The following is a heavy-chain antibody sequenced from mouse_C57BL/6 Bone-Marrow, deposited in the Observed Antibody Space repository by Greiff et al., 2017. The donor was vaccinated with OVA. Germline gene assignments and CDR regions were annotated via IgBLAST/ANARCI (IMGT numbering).Heavy chain of an antibody. Sequence: QVQLQQPGAELVKPGASVKMSCKASGYTFTSYWITWVKQRPGQGLEWIGDIYPGSGSTNYNEKFKSKATLPVDTSSSTAYMQLSSLTSEDSAVYYCASDSSGPAWFAYWGQGTLVTVSA. V-gene: IGHV1-55*01. J-gene: IGHJ3*01. CDR3: ASDSSGPAWFAY. CDR2: IYPGSGST. CDR1: GYTFTSYW. D-gene: IGHD3-2*02.